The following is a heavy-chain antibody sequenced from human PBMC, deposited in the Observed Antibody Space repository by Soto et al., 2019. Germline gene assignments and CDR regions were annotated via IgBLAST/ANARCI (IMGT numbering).Heavy chain of an antibody. CDR3: ARGVNMVRGVIIRYYYGMDV. Sequence: SETLSLTCAVYGGSFSGYYWSWIRQPPGKGLEWIGEINHSGSTNYNPSLKSRVTISVDTSKNQFSLKLSSVTAADTAVYYCARGVNMVRGVIIRYYYGMDVWGQGTTVTVSS. V-gene: IGHV4-34*01. J-gene: IGHJ6*02. D-gene: IGHD3-10*01. CDR1: GGSFSGYY. CDR2: INHSGST.